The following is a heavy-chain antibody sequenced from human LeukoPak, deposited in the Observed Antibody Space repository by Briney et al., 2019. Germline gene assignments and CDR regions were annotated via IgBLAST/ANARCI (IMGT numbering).Heavy chain of an antibody. J-gene: IGHJ4*02. CDR1: GFTFRKYW. CDR2: IAANGNDI. Sequence: PGGSLRLSCAASGFTFRKYWMAWVRQAPGRGLEWVATIAANGNDIDYEDALQGRFTISRDNARNSLSLRIDSLRAEDTAQYYCAREVFFQFDNWGQGALVTVSS. CDR3: AREVFFQFDN. V-gene: IGHV3-7*03.